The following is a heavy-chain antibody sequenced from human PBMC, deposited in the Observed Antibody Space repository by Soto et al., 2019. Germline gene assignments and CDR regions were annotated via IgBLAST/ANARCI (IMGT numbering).Heavy chain of an antibody. D-gene: IGHD6-13*01. Sequence: QVQLLESGGGVVQPWRSLILSCAASGFTFSNYGMHWVRQAPNKGLEWVSGIWHDGSNKYHATSVEGRFTISRANSNNTLYLQMKSLRVEYTAVYYCAREAVYQLLGQQLPDYWVQGTLGTGST. V-gene: IGHV3-33*01. J-gene: IGHJ4*02. CDR3: AREAVYQLLGQQLPDY. CDR2: IWHDGSNK. CDR1: GFTFSNYG.